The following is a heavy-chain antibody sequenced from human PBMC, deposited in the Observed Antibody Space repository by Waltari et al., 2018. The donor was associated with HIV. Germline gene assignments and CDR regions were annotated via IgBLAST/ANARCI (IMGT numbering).Heavy chain of an antibody. V-gene: IGHV5-51*01. D-gene: IGHD3-22*01. CDR3: ARQDYFDGSVYWLFDH. Sequence: IGWVRQMPGKGLEWMGGFHPGDSDRKYTPSFQGRVTFSADRSTNTAYLQWHSLKVSDTAMYYCARQDYFDGSVYWLFDHWGQGTPVTVSS. CDR2: FHPGDSDR. J-gene: IGHJ4*02.